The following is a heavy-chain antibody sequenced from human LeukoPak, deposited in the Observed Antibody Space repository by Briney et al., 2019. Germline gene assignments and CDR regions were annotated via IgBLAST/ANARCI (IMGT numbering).Heavy chain of an antibody. V-gene: IGHV3-23*01. CDR1: GFTLSSYA. D-gene: IGHD3-10*01. CDR2: ISGSGGST. Sequence: GGSLRLSCAASGFTLSSYAVSWVRQAPGKGLEWVSAISGSGGSTYYADSVKGRFTISRDNSKNTLYLQMNSLRAEDTAVYYCAKDAFITMVRGVIFNYWGQGTLVTVSS. CDR3: AKDAFITMVRGVIFNY. J-gene: IGHJ4*02.